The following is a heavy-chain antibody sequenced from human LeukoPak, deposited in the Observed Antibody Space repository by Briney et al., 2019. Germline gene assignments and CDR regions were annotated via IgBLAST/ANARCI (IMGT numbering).Heavy chain of an antibody. Sequence: GGSLRLSCAASGFTFSSYAMSWVRQAPGKGLEWVSAISGSGGGTYYADSVKGRFTISRDNSKNTLYLQMNSLRAEDTAVYYCAKDSSSSGWYDYWGQGTLVTVSS. CDR1: GFTFSSYA. CDR3: AKDSSSSGWYDY. V-gene: IGHV3-23*01. CDR2: ISGSGGGT. D-gene: IGHD6-19*01. J-gene: IGHJ4*02.